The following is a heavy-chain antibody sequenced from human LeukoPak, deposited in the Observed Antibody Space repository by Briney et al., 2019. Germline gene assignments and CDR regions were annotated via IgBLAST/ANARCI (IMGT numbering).Heavy chain of an antibody. CDR3: ARGPPRWLRLLWGNAFDI. V-gene: IGHV1-8*01. D-gene: IGHD5-12*01. Sequence: GASVKVSCKASGYTFTSYDINWVRQATGQGLEWMGWMNPNSGNTGYAQKFQGRVTMTRNTSISTAYMELSSLRSEDTAVYYCARGPPRWLRLLWGNAFDIWGQGTMVTVSS. CDR2: MNPNSGNT. J-gene: IGHJ3*02. CDR1: GYTFTSYD.